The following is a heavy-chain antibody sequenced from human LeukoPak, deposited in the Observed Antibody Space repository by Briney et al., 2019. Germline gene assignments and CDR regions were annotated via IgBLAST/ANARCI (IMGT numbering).Heavy chain of an antibody. D-gene: IGHD5/OR15-5a*01. CDR1: GGTFSSYT. CDR3: ARDLPLAPGAFDI. J-gene: IGHJ3*02. V-gene: IGHV1-69*04. Sequence: SVKVSCKASGGTFSSYTISWVRQAPGQGLEWMGRIIPILGIANYAQKFQGRVTITADKSTSTAYMELSSLRSEDTAVYYCARDLPLAPGAFDIWGQGTMVTVSS. CDR2: IIPILGIA.